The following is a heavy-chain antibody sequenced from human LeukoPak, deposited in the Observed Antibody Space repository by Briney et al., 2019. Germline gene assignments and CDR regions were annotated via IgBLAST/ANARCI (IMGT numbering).Heavy chain of an antibody. CDR3: ARDMESAFDI. CDR1: GINVGSNY. CDR2: MYSEGGT. Sequence: PGGSLRLSCAASGINVGSNYMNWVRQAPGRGLEWVSVMYSEGGTNYADSVKGRFTISRDYLKNTLYLQMDSLRVEDTAVYYCARDMESAFDIWGQGTMVTVSS. D-gene: IGHD3-10*01. J-gene: IGHJ3*02. V-gene: IGHV3-66*01.